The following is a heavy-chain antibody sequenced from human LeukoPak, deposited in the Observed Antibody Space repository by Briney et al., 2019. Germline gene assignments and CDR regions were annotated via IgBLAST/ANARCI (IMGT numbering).Heavy chain of an antibody. V-gene: IGHV3-30*02. CDR1: AFTFSSYG. Sequence: PGGSLRLSCTASAFTFSSYGMHWVRQAPGKGLEWVAFIRYDGSNNYCADSVKGRFTVSRDNSKNTLYLQMNSLRVEDTAVYYCAKDAGFYYYMDVWGKGTTVTVSS. CDR3: AKDAGFYYYMDV. J-gene: IGHJ6*03. D-gene: IGHD5-12*01. CDR2: IRYDGSNN.